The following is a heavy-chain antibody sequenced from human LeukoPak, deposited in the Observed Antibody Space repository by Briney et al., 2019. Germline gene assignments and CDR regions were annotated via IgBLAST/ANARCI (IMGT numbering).Heavy chain of an antibody. CDR2: IYYSGST. CDR3: ARDRDEYGYFDY. D-gene: IGHD2/OR15-2a*01. Sequence: SQTLSLTCTVSVGSISSGCYYWSWIRQHPGKGLEWIGYIYYSGSTYYNPSLKSRVTISVDTSKNQFSLKLSSVTAADTAVYYCARDRDEYGYFDYWGQGTLVTVSS. J-gene: IGHJ4*02. CDR1: VGSISSGCYY. V-gene: IGHV4-31*03.